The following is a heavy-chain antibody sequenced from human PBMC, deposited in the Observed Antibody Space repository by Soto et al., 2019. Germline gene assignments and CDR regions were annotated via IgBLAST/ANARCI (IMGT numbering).Heavy chain of an antibody. D-gene: IGHD6-19*01. J-gene: IGHJ4*02. Sequence: QVQLVESGGGVVQHGNSLRLSCAASGFTFSSYGMHWVRQAPGKGLEWVAVIWYDGSNKYYADSVKGRFTISRDNSKNTLYLQMNSLRAEDTAVYYCARDQQWLVRFYFDFWGQGTLVTVSS. CDR2: IWYDGSNK. V-gene: IGHV3-33*01. CDR1: GFTFSSYG. CDR3: ARDQQWLVRFYFDF.